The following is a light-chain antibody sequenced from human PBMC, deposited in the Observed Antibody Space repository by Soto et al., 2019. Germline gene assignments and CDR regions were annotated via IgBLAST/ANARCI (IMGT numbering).Light chain of an antibody. V-gene: IGLV2-14*01. J-gene: IGLJ1*01. CDR1: SSDVGGYNY. CDR2: EVS. CDR3: NSYTSKSTGV. Sequence: QSALTQPASVSGSPGQSITISCTGTSSDVGGYNYVSWYQQHPGKAPKLIIYEVSNRPSGVSNRFSGSKSGNTASLTISGLEAEDDADYYCNSYTSKSTGVVGTGTKVTVL.